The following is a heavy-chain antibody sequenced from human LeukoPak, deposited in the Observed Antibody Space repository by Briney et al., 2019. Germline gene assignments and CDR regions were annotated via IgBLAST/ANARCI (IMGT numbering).Heavy chain of an antibody. V-gene: IGHV4-34*01. CDR3: ARAGYSYLPDY. Sequence: PSETLSLTCAVYGGSFSGYYWSWIRQPPGKGLEWIGEINHSGSTNYNPSLKSRVTISVDTSKNQFSLKLSSVTAADTAVYYCARAGYSYLPDYWGQGTLVTVSS. J-gene: IGHJ4*02. CDR1: GGSFSGYY. CDR2: INHSGST. D-gene: IGHD5-18*01.